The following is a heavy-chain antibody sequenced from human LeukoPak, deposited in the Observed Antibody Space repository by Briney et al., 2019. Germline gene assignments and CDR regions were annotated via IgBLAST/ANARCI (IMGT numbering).Heavy chain of an antibody. CDR1: GYTFTSYD. D-gene: IGHD6-19*01. Sequence: ASVKVSCKASGYTFTSYDINWVRQATGQGLEWMGWMNPNMGNTGYAQKFQGTGTMTRNTSISTAYMELSSLRSEDTAVYYCARRSQAGGTGIGYWGQGTLVTVSS. V-gene: IGHV1-8*01. CDR2: MNPNMGNT. J-gene: IGHJ4*02. CDR3: ARRSQAGGTGIGY.